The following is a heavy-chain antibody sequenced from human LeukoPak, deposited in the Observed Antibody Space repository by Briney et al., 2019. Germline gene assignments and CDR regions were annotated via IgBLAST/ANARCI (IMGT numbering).Heavy chain of an antibody. CDR3: TVGPLQGAFDS. CDR2: IKSKTEGGTT. Sequence: GGSLRLSCAASGFTFSNAWMSWVRQAPGKGLEWVGRIKSKTEGGTTDYAAHVKGRFINSRDDSKNTLYLQMNSLKTEDTAVYYSTVGPLQGAFDSWRQGTMVTVCS. J-gene: IGHJ3*02. CDR1: GFTFSNAW. D-gene: IGHD1-26*01. V-gene: IGHV3-15*01.